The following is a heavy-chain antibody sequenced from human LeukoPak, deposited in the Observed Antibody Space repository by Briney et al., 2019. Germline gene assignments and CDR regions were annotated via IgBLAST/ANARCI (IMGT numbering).Heavy chain of an antibody. CDR3: ARGQISSDYYDILTGYYPAEYFQH. Sequence: ASLKVYCKASGYTFTGYFMHCVRQAPGHGLEWMGWINPNSGGTNYAQKFQGRVTMTRDTSISTAYMELSSLRSDDTAVYYCARGQISSDYYDILTGYYPAEYFQHWGQGTLVTVSS. J-gene: IGHJ1*01. CDR2: INPNSGGT. V-gene: IGHV1-2*02. CDR1: GYTFTGYF. D-gene: IGHD3-9*01.